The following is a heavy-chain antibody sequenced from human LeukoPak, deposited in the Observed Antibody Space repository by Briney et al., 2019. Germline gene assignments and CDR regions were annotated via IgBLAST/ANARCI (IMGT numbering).Heavy chain of an antibody. CDR1: GFTFSNHG. CDR3: ARDKAARHLDY. D-gene: IGHD6-6*01. Sequence: GGSLRRSCAASGFTFSNHGMHWVRQAPGKGLEWVAVIWYDGSSKYYADSVKGRFTISRDNSKNTVYLQMNSLRAEDTAVYYCARDKAARHLDYWGQGALVTVSS. V-gene: IGHV3-33*01. J-gene: IGHJ4*02. CDR2: IWYDGSSK.